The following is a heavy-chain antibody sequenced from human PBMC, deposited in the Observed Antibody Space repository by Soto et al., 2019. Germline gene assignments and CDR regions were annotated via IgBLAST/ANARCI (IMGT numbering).Heavy chain of an antibody. V-gene: IGHV1-46*02. CDR3: ARDFGRHGAVDTTGWFDP. CDR1: GYTFKSFY. J-gene: IGHJ5*02. D-gene: IGHD3-3*01. Sequence: QVQLVQSGAEVKKPGASVKVSCTASGYTFKSFYMTWVRQAPGQGLEWIGMINPTDGSVSFAQKFQDRVTWTTDRPTSTVYMELSSLTREDTAVYFCARDFGRHGAVDTTGWFDPWGQGTLVTVSS. CDR2: INPTDGSV.